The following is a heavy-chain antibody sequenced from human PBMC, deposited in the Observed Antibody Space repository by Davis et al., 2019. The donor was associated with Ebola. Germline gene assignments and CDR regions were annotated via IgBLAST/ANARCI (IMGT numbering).Heavy chain of an antibody. V-gene: IGHV1-2*02. CDR1: GYTFTGYY. D-gene: IGHD2-8*01. CDR3: ARASPPEYNVWSRNPHYHYFAMDV. Sequence: ASVKVSCKASGYTFTGYYIHWVRQAPGQGLEWMGWINPNNGDTKLAQSFQGRVTMTRDTSIGTAYMELSRLGSDDTAVFLCARASPPEYNVWSRNPHYHYFAMDVWGQGTTVTVSS. J-gene: IGHJ6*02. CDR2: INPNNGDT.